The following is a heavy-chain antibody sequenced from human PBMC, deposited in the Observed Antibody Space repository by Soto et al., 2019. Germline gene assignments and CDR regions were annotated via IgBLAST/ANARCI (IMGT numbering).Heavy chain of an antibody. D-gene: IGHD6-19*01. Sequence: PGGSLRLSCAASGFTFSGSAMHWVRQASGKGLEWVGRIRSKANSYATAYAASVKGRFTISRDDSKNTVYLQMNSLKAEDTAVYYCAKDGYSSGYPYYSDSWGQGTLVTVSS. V-gene: IGHV3-73*01. CDR2: IRSKANSYAT. CDR3: AKDGYSSGYPYYSDS. CDR1: GFTFSGSA. J-gene: IGHJ4*02.